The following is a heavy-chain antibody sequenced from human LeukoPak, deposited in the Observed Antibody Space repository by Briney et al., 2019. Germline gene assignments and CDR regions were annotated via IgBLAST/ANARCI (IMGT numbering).Heavy chain of an antibody. CDR1: GYTFTSYG. CDR2: MNPNSGNT. V-gene: IGHV1-8*02. D-gene: IGHD2-2*01. CDR3: ARGLRRNIVVVPAAPYYYYGMDV. Sequence: GASVKVSCTASGYTFTSYGINWVRQATGQGLEWMGWMNPNSGNTGYAQKFQGRVTMTRNTSISTAYIELSSLRSEDTAVYYCARGLRRNIVVVPAAPYYYYGMDVWGQGTTVTVSS. J-gene: IGHJ6*02.